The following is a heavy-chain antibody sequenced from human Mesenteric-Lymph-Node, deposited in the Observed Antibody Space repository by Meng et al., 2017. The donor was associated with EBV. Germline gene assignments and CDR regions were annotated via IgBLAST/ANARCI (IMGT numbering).Heavy chain of an antibody. Sequence: EKLQESGPGSVKPSGTPSLHCAVSGGSISSSNWWSWVRQPPGKGLEWIGEIYHSGSTNYNPSLKSRVTISVDKSKNQFSLKLSSVTAADTAVYYCVRDRGAVAGTNFDYWGQGTLVTVSS. CDR2: IYHSGST. J-gene: IGHJ4*02. D-gene: IGHD6-19*01. CDR1: GGSISSSNW. CDR3: VRDRGAVAGTNFDY. V-gene: IGHV4-4*02.